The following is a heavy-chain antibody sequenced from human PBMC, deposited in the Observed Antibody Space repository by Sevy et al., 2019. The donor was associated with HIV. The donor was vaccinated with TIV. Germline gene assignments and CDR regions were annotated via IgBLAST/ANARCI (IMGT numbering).Heavy chain of an antibody. V-gene: IGHV3-48*02. D-gene: IGHD1-26*01. Sequence: GGSLRLSCAASGFTFSSYSMNWVRQAPGKGLEWVSYISSSSSTIYYADSVKGRFTISRDNAKNPLYLQMNSLRDEDTAVYYCARAEWDLLYYSDYWGQGTLVTVSS. CDR1: GFTFSSYS. J-gene: IGHJ4*02. CDR3: ARAEWDLLYYSDY. CDR2: ISSSSSTI.